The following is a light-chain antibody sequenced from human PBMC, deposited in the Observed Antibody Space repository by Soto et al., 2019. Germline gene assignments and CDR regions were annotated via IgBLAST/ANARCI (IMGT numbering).Light chain of an antibody. J-gene: IGKJ5*01. Sequence: EIVLTQSPATLSLSPGERATLSCRASQSVSSYLAWYQQKPCQAPRLLIYDASNRATGIPARFSGSGSGTDFTLTISSLEPEDFAVYYCQQRSNWPPFPFGQGTRLEIK. V-gene: IGKV3-11*01. CDR3: QQRSNWPPFP. CDR1: QSVSSY. CDR2: DAS.